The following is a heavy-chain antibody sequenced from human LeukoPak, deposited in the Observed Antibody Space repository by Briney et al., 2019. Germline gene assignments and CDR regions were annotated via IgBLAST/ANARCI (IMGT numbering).Heavy chain of an antibody. Sequence: GGSLRLCCAASGFTFSSYGMHWVRQAPGKGLEWVAFIRYDGSNKYYADSVKGRFTIYRDYAKNMLYPQMNSLRAEHTAVYYCAAVIDYWGQGTLVTVSS. CDR3: AAVIDY. CDR1: GFTFSSYG. J-gene: IGHJ4*02. CDR2: IRYDGSNK. V-gene: IGHV3-30*02.